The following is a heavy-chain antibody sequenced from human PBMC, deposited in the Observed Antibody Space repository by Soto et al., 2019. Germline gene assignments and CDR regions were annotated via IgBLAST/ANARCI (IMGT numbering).Heavy chain of an antibody. CDR2: INSDGGYI. J-gene: IGHJ4*02. D-gene: IGHD2-15*01. CDR1: GFTFSTFW. V-gene: IGHV3-74*02. CDR3: ARYCTSGGCSHGFDY. Sequence: EVQLVESGGDLVQPGGSLRLSCAASGFTFSTFWMHWVRQVPGQGLLWVSRINSDGGYIDYADSVKGRFTISRDNSKNTLYLEMKSLRVEDTAVYYCARYCTSGGCSHGFDYWGQGSLVTVS.